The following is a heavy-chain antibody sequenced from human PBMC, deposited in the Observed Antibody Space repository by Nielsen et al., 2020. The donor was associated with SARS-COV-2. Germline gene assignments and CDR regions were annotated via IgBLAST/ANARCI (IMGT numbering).Heavy chain of an antibody. CDR1: GFTFSSYG. D-gene: IGHD3-10*01. CDR2: ISAYNGNT. Sequence: GESLKISCAASGFTFSSYGISWVRQAPGQGLEWMGWISAYNGNTNYAQKLQGRVTMTTDTSTSTAYMELRSLRSDDTAVYYCARKGLGFGESWGQGTLVTVSS. V-gene: IGHV1-18*01. CDR3: ARKGLGFGES. J-gene: IGHJ5*02.